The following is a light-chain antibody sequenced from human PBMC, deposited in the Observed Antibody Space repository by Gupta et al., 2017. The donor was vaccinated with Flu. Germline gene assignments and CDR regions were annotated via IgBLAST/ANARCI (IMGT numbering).Light chain of an antibody. V-gene: IGKV1-5*03. J-gene: IGKJ1*01. CDR2: KAS. CDR3: QQDNSYWT. Sequence: SPSTLSASVGDRVTITCRASQSISSWLGWYQQKPGKAPKLLIYKASTVERGVPSRFSGGGSGTEFTLTSSHLQPDDFATYYCQQDNSYWTFGQGTKVEIK. CDR1: QSISSW.